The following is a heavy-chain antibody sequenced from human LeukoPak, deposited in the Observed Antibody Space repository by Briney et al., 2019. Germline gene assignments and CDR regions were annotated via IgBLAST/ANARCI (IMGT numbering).Heavy chain of an antibody. V-gene: IGHV1-18*01. CDR1: GYSFVGYG. J-gene: IGHJ4*02. CDR3: AKDECGNYCSFER. CDR2: FNPENGNT. Sequence: ASVKVSCKASGYSFVGYGITWVRQAPGQGLEWMGWFNPENGNTNYAQKVQGRVTMTADTSTSTSYMELRSLRSDDTAVYYCAKDECGNYCSFERWGQGTLVTVSS. D-gene: IGHD3-3*01.